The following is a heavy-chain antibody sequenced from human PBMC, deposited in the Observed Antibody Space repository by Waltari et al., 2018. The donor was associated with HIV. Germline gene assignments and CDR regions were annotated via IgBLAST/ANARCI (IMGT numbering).Heavy chain of an antibody. V-gene: IGHV4-39*07. D-gene: IGHD5-12*01. CDR1: GGSISSSSYY. CDR3: ARRAATISVSYYYYYYGMDV. Sequence: QLQLQESGPGLVKPSETLSLTCTVSGGSISSSSYYWGWIRQPPGKGLEWIGGIYYSGSTYYNPSLKSRVTISVDTSKNQFSLKLSSVTAADTAVYYCARRAATISVSYYYYYYGMDVWGQGTTVTVSS. CDR2: IYYSGST. J-gene: IGHJ6*02.